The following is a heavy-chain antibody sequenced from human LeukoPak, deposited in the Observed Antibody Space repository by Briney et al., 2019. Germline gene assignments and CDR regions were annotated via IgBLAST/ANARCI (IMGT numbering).Heavy chain of an antibody. J-gene: IGHJ6*02. CDR1: GFTFSSYG. V-gene: IGHV3-30*18. CDR2: ISYDGSNK. D-gene: IGHD3-3*01. Sequence: GGSLRLSCAASGFTFSSYGMHWVRQAPGKGLEWVAVISYDGSNKYHADSVKGRFTISRDNSKNTLYLQMNSLRAEDTAVYYCAKDRTRDYDFWSGYYCGMDVWGQGTTVTVSS. CDR3: AKDRTRDYDFWSGYYCGMDV.